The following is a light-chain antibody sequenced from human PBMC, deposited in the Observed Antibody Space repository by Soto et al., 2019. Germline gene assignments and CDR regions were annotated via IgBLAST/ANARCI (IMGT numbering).Light chain of an antibody. J-gene: IGLJ1*01. V-gene: IGLV2-14*03. CDR2: DVS. CDR3: NSYTTSNTRQIV. CDR1: SREVGGYNY. Sequence: QSVLTQPASVSGSPGQSITIPCTGNSREVGGYNYVSWYQHHPGKAPKLIIYDVSNRPSGVSIRFSGSKSDNTASLTISGLQPEDEADYHCNSYTTSNTRQIVFGTGTKVTVL.